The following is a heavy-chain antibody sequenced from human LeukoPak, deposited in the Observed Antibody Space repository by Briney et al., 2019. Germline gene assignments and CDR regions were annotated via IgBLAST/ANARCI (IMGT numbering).Heavy chain of an antibody. CDR1: GFSLSGYW. J-gene: IGHJ4*02. Sequence: GGSLRLSCVASGFSLSGYWMYWVRQAPGKGLMYISRNNGDGSTTNYADSVKGRFTISKDNAKNTVYLQMNNLRAEDTAVYYCVSFYETYWGRGTLVTVPS. V-gene: IGHV3-74*01. D-gene: IGHD2-2*01. CDR3: VSFYETY. CDR2: NNGDGSTT.